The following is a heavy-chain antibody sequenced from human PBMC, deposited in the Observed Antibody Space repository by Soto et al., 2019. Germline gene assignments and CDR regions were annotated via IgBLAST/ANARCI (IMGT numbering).Heavy chain of an antibody. CDR1: GFSISINY. CDR2: IRSGGDT. D-gene: IGHD3-16*01. J-gene: IGHJ6*02. V-gene: IGHV3-53*02. CDR3: ARPAPYYAMDV. Sequence: EEQLVETGGGLSQPGGSLRLSCAASGFSISINYMSWVSQAPGKGLEWVSLIRSGGDTDYADSVRGRFTISRDNSKNTVFLQMNSLRAEDTAIYYCARPAPYYAMDVWGQGTTVIVSS.